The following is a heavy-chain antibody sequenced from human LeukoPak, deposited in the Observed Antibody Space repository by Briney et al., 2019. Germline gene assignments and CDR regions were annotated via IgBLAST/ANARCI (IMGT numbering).Heavy chain of an antibody. CDR2: IIPIFVTA. D-gene: IGHD5-12*01. CDR3: ARGVGYASEY. J-gene: IGHJ4*02. CDR1: TGTFSSYA. V-gene: IGHV1-69*05. Sequence: ASVTVSCKASTGTFSSYAIGWVLQAPGQGLEWMGGIIPIFVTANYAQKFKGRVTITTDESTSTAYMELSSLRSEDTAVYYCARGVGYASEYWGQGTLVTVSS.